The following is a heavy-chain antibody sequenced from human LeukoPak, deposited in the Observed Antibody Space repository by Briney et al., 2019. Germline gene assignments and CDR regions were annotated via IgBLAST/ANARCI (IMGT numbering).Heavy chain of an antibody. CDR1: GGSISSYY. D-gene: IGHD3-10*01. CDR2: IYYSGST. J-gene: IGHJ6*03. Sequence: SETLSLTCTASGGSISSYYWGWIRQPPGKGLEWIGSIYYSGSTYYKPSLKSRVTISVDTSKNQFSLKLSSVTAADTAVYYCARHRRAYYYGSGSHMDVWGKGTTVTVSS. CDR3: ARHRRAYYYGSGSHMDV. V-gene: IGHV4-39*01.